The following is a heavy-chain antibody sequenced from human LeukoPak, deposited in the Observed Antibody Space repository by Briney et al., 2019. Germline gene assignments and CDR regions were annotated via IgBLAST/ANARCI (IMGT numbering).Heavy chain of an antibody. CDR2: IWYDGSNK. J-gene: IGHJ4*02. CDR1: GFTFSSYG. V-gene: IGHV3-33*01. Sequence: GRSLRLSCAASGFTFSSYGMHWVRQAPGKGLEWVAVIWYDGSNKYYVDSVKGRFTISRDNAKNSLYLQMNSLRAEDTAVYYCARVSKTYSYGYLNDYWGQGTLVTVSS. D-gene: IGHD5-18*01. CDR3: ARVSKTYSYGYLNDY.